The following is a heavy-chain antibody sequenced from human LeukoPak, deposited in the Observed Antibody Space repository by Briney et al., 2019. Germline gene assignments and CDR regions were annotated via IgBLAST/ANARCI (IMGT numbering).Heavy chain of an antibody. CDR1: GYTFTGYY. J-gene: IGHJ4*02. V-gene: IGHV1-2*02. CDR2: INPNSGGT. D-gene: IGHD3-22*01. CDR3: ARGSLEYYYDASGPGY. Sequence: ASVKVSCKASGYTFTGYYIRWVRQAPGQGLEWMGWINPNSGGTNYAQKFQGRVTMTRDTSISTAYMELSRLTSDDTAVYYCARGSLEYYYDASGPGYWGQGTLVTVSS.